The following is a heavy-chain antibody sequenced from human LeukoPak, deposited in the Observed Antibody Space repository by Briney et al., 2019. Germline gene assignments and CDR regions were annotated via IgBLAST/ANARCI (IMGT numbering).Heavy chain of an antibody. V-gene: IGHV1-69*05. J-gene: IGHJ6*03. Sequence: SVKVSCKASGGTFSSYAISWVRQAPGQGLEWMGGIIPIFGTANYAQKFQGRVTITTDESTSTAYMELSSLRSEDTAVYYCARGPRLGYPQYYYYYYMDVWGKGTTVTVSS. CDR1: GGTFSSYA. D-gene: IGHD3-22*01. CDR3: ARGPRLGYPQYYYYYYMDV. CDR2: IIPIFGTA.